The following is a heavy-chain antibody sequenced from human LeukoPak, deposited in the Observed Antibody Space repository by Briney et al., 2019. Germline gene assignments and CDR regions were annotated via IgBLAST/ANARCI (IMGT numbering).Heavy chain of an antibody. D-gene: IGHD3-16*01. CDR3: ARVMWSGSYDSDY. V-gene: IGHV3-66*01. Sequence: SGGSLRLSCTVSGFTVSSNSMSWVRQAPGKGLEWVSIIYSGGSTYYADSVKGRFTISRDNSKNTLYLQMNSLRAEDTAVYYCARVMWSGSYDSDYWGQGTLVTVSS. CDR2: IYSGGST. CDR1: GFTVSSNS. J-gene: IGHJ4*02.